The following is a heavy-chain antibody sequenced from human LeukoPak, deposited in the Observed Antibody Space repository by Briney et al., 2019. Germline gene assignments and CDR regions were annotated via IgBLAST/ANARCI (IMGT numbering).Heavy chain of an antibody. CDR3: AKAVLAYCGGDCYSFDY. D-gene: IGHD2-21*02. CDR1: GFTFDDYA. Sequence: GGSLRLSCAASGFTFDDYAMPWVRQAPGKGLEWVSGISWNSGSIGYADSVKGRFTISRDNAKNSLYLQMNSLRAEDTALYYCAKAVLAYCGGDCYSFDYWGQGTLVTVSS. V-gene: IGHV3-9*01. J-gene: IGHJ4*02. CDR2: ISWNSGSI.